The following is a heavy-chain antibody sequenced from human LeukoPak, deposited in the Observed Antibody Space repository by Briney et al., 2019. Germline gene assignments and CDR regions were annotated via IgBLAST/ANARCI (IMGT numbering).Heavy chain of an antibody. V-gene: IGHV1-69*04. Sequence: ASVKVSCKASGGTFSSYAISWVRQAPGQGLEWMGRIIPILGIANYAQKFQGRVTITADKSTSTAYMELSSLRSEDTAVYYCARATAVANFDYWGQGTLVTVSS. J-gene: IGHJ4*02. CDR1: GGTFSSYA. CDR3: ARATAVANFDY. CDR2: IIPILGIA. D-gene: IGHD6-19*01.